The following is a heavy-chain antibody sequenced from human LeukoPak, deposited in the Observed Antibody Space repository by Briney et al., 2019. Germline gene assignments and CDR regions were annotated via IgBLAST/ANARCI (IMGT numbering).Heavy chain of an antibody. CDR3: ARGRDYYDSSGYWTLDAFDI. CDR1: GGSVSSGSYY. J-gene: IGHJ3*02. Sequence: PSETLSLTCTVSGGSVSSGSYYWSWIRQPPGEGLEWIGYIYYSGSTNYNPSPKSRVTISVDTSKNQFSLKLSSVTAADTAVYYCARGRDYYDSSGYWTLDAFDIWGQGTMVTVSS. D-gene: IGHD3-22*01. V-gene: IGHV4-61*01. CDR2: IYYSGST.